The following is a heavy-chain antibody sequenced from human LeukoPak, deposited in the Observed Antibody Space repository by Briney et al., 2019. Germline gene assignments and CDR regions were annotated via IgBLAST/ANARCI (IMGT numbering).Heavy chain of an antibody. V-gene: IGHV3-20*04. CDR2: INWNGGST. CDR3: ARGGYYDSSAYINATDY. CDR1: GFTFDDYG. J-gene: IGHJ4*02. D-gene: IGHD3-22*01. Sequence: PGGSLRLYCAASGFTFDDYGMSWVRHVPGKGLAWVSSINWNGGSTRYADSVKGRFTISRDNARNSLYLQMNSLRAEDTALYYCARGGYYDSSAYINATDYWGQGTLVTVST.